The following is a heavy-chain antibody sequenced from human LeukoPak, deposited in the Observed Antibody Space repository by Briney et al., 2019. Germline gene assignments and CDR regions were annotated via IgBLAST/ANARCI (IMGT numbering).Heavy chain of an antibody. CDR3: ARVSDGESNAFDI. CDR1: GGSITSGLSY. Sequence: SETLSLTCTVSGGSITSGLSYWSWIRQPAGKGLEWIGRIYTSGSTNYEPSLKSRVTISVDRSKNQFSLKLSSVTAADTAVYYCARVSDGESNAFDIWGQGTMVTVSS. D-gene: IGHD4-17*01. CDR2: IYTSGST. V-gene: IGHV4-61*02. J-gene: IGHJ3*02.